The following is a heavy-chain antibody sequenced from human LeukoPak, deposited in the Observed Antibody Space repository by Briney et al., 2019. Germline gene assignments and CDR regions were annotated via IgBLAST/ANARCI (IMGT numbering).Heavy chain of an antibody. CDR1: GFTFSNSG. V-gene: IGHV3-33*01. CDR2: IWYDGSNQ. J-gene: IGHJ4*02. D-gene: IGHD5-24*01. Sequence: GGSLRLSCAASGFTFSNSGMHWVRQAPGKGLEWMALIWYDGSNQYYVDSVKGRFTISRDNSKNTLYLQMDSLRAEDTAVYYCARVGDGYKYDDWGQGTLVTVSS. CDR3: ARVGDGYKYDD.